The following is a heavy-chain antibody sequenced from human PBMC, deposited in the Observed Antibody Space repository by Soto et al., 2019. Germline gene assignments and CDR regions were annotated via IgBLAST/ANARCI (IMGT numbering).Heavy chain of an antibody. Sequence: QVQLVQSGAELKKPGASVKVSCKASGYTLTDYYIHWVRQAPGQGLEWVGWINPDSGATKSTQKLPGSVTMTRYTFISPAYLELSRLRSDDTAVYYCARGGCTDSVCTYYFDYCGQGTLITVSS. CDR3: ARGGCTDSVCTYYFDY. CDR2: INPDSGAT. D-gene: IGHD2-8*01. V-gene: IGHV1-2*02. CDR1: GYTLTDYY. J-gene: IGHJ4*02.